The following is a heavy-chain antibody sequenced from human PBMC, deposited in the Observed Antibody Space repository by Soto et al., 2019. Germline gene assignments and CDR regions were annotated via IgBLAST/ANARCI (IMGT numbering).Heavy chain of an antibody. CDR1: ENTLTELT. CDR3: AADRKIVGTICAFDF. Sequence: ASVKVSCKVPENTLTELTIDWLRQAPGKGLEWMGRSAPEEGEPIYQQKFQGRVSMTEDSSTDTAYMELTSRRSEDTAVYFCAADRKIVGTICAFDFWGKGTLVTVSS. CDR2: SAPEEGEP. D-gene: IGHD2-21*01. J-gene: IGHJ4*02. V-gene: IGHV1-24*01.